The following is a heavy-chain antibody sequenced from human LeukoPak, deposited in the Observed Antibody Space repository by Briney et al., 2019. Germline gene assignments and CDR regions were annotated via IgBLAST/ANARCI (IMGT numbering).Heavy chain of an antibody. Sequence: PSETLSLTCAVSGGSINSSNWWSWIRQPPGKGLEWIGEIYHSGSTNYNPSLESRVTISLDESKNQFSLKLSSVTAADTAVYYCAREDRYSSSPRQDYWGQGTLVTVSS. CDR2: IYHSGST. J-gene: IGHJ4*02. V-gene: IGHV4-4*02. CDR3: AREDRYSSSPRQDY. CDR1: GGSINSSNW. D-gene: IGHD6-6*01.